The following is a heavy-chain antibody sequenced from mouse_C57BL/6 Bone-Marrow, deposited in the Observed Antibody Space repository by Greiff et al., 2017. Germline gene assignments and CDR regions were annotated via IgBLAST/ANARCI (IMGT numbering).Heavy chain of an antibody. CDR3: AGYSSGYGYFDY. CDR1: GYTFTSYW. V-gene: IGHV1-64*01. D-gene: IGHD3-2*02. Sequence: QVQLQQPGAELVKPGASVKLSCKASGYTFTSYWMHWVKQRPGQGLEWIGMIHPNSGSTNYNEKFKSKATLTVDKSSSTAYMQLSSLTSEDSAVYYCAGYSSGYGYFDYWGQGTTLTVSS. J-gene: IGHJ2*01. CDR2: IHPNSGST.